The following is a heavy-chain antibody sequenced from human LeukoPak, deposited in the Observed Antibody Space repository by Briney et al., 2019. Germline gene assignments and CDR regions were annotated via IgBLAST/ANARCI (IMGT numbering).Heavy chain of an antibody. J-gene: IGHJ4*02. CDR2: INHSGRS. CDR1: GTSFSSDY. V-gene: IGHV4-34*01. CDR3: ARGLYDSGDYYYGIRTYYFDN. Sequence: SETLSLTCAVSGTSFSSDYWTWIRQPPGKGLEWIAEINHSGRSNYNPSLKSRVAISADTSKNQFSLNLSSVTAADTARYYCARGLYDSGDYYYGIRTYYFDNWGQGTLVTVSS. D-gene: IGHD3-22*01.